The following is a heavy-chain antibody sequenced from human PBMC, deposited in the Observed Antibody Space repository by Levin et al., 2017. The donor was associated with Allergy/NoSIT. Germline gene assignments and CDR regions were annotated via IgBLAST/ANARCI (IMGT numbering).Heavy chain of an antibody. D-gene: IGHD5-18*01. V-gene: IGHV3-30*18. Sequence: LSLTCAASGFTFSSYGMHWVRQAPGKGLEWVAVISYDGSNKYYADSVKGRFTISRDNSKNTLYLQMNSLRAEDTAVYYCAKGLLRWTAMKSAFDSWGQGTMVTVSS. J-gene: IGHJ3*02. CDR2: ISYDGSNK. CDR1: GFTFSSYG. CDR3: AKGLLRWTAMKSAFDS.